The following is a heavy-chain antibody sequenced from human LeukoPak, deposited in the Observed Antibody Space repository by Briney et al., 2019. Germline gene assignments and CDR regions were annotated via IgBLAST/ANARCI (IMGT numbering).Heavy chain of an antibody. CDR1: GGSISSYY. CDR3: ARVRGGYYGGAFDI. J-gene: IGHJ3*02. CDR2: INHSGST. V-gene: IGHV4-34*01. Sequence: SETLSLTCTVSGGSISSYYWSWIRQPPGKGLEWIGEINHSGSTNYNPSLKSRVTISVDTSKNQFSLKLSSVTAADTAVYYCARVRGGYYGGAFDIWGQGTMVTVSS. D-gene: IGHD3-22*01.